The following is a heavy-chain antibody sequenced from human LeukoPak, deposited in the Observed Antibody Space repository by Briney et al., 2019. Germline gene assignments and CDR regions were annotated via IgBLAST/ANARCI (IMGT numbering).Heavy chain of an antibody. Sequence: GGSERPFCAASGFTFSMYWMHWARQAPGKGLVWVARIDNDGSSTTYAASVKGRFTISRDNAKNTLYLQMNSLRAEDTAVYYCARDTITDAGDFDYWGQGTLVTVSS. J-gene: IGHJ4*02. CDR2: IDNDGSST. D-gene: IGHD2-8*02. V-gene: IGHV3-74*01. CDR1: GFTFSMYW. CDR3: ARDTITDAGDFDY.